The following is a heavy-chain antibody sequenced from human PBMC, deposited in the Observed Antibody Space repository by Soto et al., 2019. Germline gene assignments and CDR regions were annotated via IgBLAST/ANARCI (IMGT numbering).Heavy chain of an antibody. CDR1: GYSFTGYW. CDR3: ARPTYYYDSSGYTPPGKDAFDI. D-gene: IGHD3-22*01. CDR2: IYPGDSDT. V-gene: IGHV5-51*01. Sequence: PGESLKISCKGSGYSFTGYWIGWVRQMPGKGLEWMGIIYPGDSDTRYSPSFQGQVTISADKSISTAYLQWSSLKASDTAMYYCARPTYYYDSSGYTPPGKDAFDIWGQGTMVTVSS. J-gene: IGHJ3*02.